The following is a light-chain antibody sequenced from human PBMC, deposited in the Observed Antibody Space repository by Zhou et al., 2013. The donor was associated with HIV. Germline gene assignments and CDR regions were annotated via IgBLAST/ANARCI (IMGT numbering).Light chain of an antibody. V-gene: IGKV1-5*03. CDR2: KAS. CDR1: QSISSW. Sequence: DIQLTQSPSSLSASVGDRVTITCRASQSISSWLAWYQQRPGKAPDLLIYKASSLESGVPSRFSGSGSGTEFTLTISSLQPDDFATYYCQQYNSYPQTFGGGSKVKIK. J-gene: IGKJ4*01. CDR3: QQYNSYPQT.